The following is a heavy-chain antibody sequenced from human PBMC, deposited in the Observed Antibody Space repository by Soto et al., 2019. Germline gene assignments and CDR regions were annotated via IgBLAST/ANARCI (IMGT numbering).Heavy chain of an antibody. Sequence: QVQLQESGPGLVKPSQTLSLTCTVSGDSVSGGYYWSWVRQRPRKGLEWIGYVSPIGTPYYSPSPNXXASISIDTSKNQLSLEVRSVTAPDTAVYYCARDRGSYGMDVWGQGTTVTVSS. CDR3: ARDRGSYGMDV. J-gene: IGHJ6*02. CDR2: VSPIGTP. CDR1: GDSVSGGYY. V-gene: IGHV4-31*03.